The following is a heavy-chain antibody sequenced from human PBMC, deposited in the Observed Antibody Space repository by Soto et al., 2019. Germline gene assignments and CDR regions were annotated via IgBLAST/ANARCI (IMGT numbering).Heavy chain of an antibody. J-gene: IGHJ3*02. V-gene: IGHV4-61*01. CDR1: GGSVSSGSYY. CDR3: ASAVVVTAIFAFDI. Sequence: SETLSLTCTVSGGSVSSGSYYWSWIRQPPGKGLEWIGYIYYSGSTNYNPSLKSRVTISVDTSKNQFSLKLSSVTAADTAVYYCASAVVVTAIFAFDIWGQGTMVTVSS. CDR2: IYYSGST. D-gene: IGHD2-21*02.